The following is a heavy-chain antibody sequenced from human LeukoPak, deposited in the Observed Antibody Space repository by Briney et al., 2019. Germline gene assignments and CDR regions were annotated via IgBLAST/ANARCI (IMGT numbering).Heavy chain of an antibody. CDR2: INPNSGGT. Sequence: ASVKVSCKASGYTFTGYYMHWVRQAPGQGLEWMGWINPNSGGTNYAQKFQGRVTMTRDTSISTAYMELSRLRSDDTAVYYCARDFVVPAARVAFDIWGQGTMVTVSS. V-gene: IGHV1-2*02. J-gene: IGHJ3*02. D-gene: IGHD2-2*01. CDR3: ARDFVVPAARVAFDI. CDR1: GYTFTGYY.